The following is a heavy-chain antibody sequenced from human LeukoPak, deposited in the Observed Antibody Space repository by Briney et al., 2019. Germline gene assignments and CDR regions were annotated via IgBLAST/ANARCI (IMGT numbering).Heavy chain of an antibody. V-gene: IGHV3-66*01. D-gene: IGHD6-6*01. CDR3: ARDVGSSSSSWFDP. Sequence: GGSLRLSCAASGFTVSSNYMSWVRQAPGKGLEWVSVIYSGGSTYYADSVRGRFTISRDNAKNSLYLQMNSLRAEDTAVYYCARDVGSSSSSWFDPWGQGTLVTVSS. J-gene: IGHJ5*02. CDR1: GFTVSSNY. CDR2: IYSGGST.